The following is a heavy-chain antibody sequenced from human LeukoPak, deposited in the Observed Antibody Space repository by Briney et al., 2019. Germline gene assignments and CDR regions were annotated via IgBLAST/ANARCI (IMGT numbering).Heavy chain of an antibody. CDR1: GFTVSSNY. J-gene: IGHJ4*02. Sequence: PGGSLRLSCAASGFTVSSNYMSWVRQAPGKGLEWVSVIYSGGSTYYADSVKGLFTISRDNSKNTLYLQMNSLSAEDPAVYYCARDSRSSPLGYWGQGTLVTVSS. D-gene: IGHD1-26*01. CDR3: ARDSRSSPLGY. CDR2: IYSGGST. V-gene: IGHV3-53*01.